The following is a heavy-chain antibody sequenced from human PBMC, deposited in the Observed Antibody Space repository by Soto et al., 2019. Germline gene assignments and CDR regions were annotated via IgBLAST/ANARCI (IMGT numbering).Heavy chain of an antibody. CDR3: AREGEDFWSGHITHLFDY. CDR1: GFTFSSYG. D-gene: IGHD3-3*01. CDR2: IWYDGSNK. J-gene: IGHJ4*02. V-gene: IGHV3-33*01. Sequence: QPGGSLRLSCAASGFTFSSYGMHWVRQAPGKGLEWVAVIWYDGSNKYYADSVKGRFTISRDNSKNTLYLQMNSLRAEDTAVYYCAREGEDFWSGHITHLFDYWGQGTMVTVYS.